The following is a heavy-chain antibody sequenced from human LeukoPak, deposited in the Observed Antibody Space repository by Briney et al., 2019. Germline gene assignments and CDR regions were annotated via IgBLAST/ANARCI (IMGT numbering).Heavy chain of an antibody. CDR3: SRGSESYTLFDY. Sequence: GSLKASSEPSGDTFTGYNMHSGPPAPGQGRRGWRWIKPKSGGTNYAQKFQVRVTMTMDTSISTAYMELSRIRSDDTAVYCCSRGSESYTLFDYWGQGTLVMVSS. CDR2: IKPKSGGT. J-gene: IGHJ4*02. V-gene: IGHV1-2*02. CDR1: GDTFTGYN. D-gene: IGHD1-26*01.